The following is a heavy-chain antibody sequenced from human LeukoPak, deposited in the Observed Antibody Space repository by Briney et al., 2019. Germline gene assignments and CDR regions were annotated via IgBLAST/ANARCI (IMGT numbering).Heavy chain of an antibody. CDR1: GFTFSSYW. Sequence: GGSLRLSCAASGFTFSSYWMSWVRQAPGKGLEWVANIKQDGSEKYYVDSVKGRFTISRDNAKNSLYLQMNSLRAEDTAVYYCARDRARFSAYYYYYGMDVWGQRTTVTVSS. D-gene: IGHD3-3*01. CDR2: IKQDGSEK. V-gene: IGHV3-7*01. CDR3: ARDRARFSAYYYYYGMDV. J-gene: IGHJ6*02.